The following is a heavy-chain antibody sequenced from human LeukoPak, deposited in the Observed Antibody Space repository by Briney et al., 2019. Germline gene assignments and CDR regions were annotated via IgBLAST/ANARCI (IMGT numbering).Heavy chain of an antibody. CDR1: GFIFSNHG. CDR3: VRGVVEMATLEYYFDY. CDR2: ISSNGGST. V-gene: IGHV3-64D*09. J-gene: IGHJ4*02. Sequence: PGRSLRLSCAASGFIFSNHGMHWVRQAPGKGLEYVSAISSNGGSTYYADSVKGRFTISRDNSKNTLYLQMSSLRAEDTAVYYYVRGVVEMATLEYYFDYWGQGTLVTVSS. D-gene: IGHD5-24*01.